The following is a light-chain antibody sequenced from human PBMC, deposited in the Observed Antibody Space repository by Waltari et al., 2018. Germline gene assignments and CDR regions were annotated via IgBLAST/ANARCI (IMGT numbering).Light chain of an antibody. V-gene: IGLV2-23*02. CDR1: SSDVGSYTL. Sequence: QSALTQPASVSGSPEQSITISCTGTSSDVGSYTLVSWYQQHPGKAPKLIIYAVSKRPSGASARFSGSKSGNTASLTISGLQAEDEADYYCCSYAGSTTRWVFGGGTKLTVL. CDR3: CSYAGSTTRWV. CDR2: AVS. J-gene: IGLJ3*02.